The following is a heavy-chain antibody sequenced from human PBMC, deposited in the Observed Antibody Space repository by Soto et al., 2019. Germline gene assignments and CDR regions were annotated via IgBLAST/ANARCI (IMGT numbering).Heavy chain of an antibody. CDR1: GGSVGNYY. CDR2: IYYSGST. Sequence: SETLSLTCNVSGGSVGNYYWSWLRQPPGKGLEWVGFIYYSGSTTYNPSLKTRVTISEDTSKNQFSLKLSSVTAADPAVYYCVRGNTYFDYWGQGTLVTVSS. J-gene: IGHJ4*02. CDR3: VRGNTYFDY. V-gene: IGHV4-59*02.